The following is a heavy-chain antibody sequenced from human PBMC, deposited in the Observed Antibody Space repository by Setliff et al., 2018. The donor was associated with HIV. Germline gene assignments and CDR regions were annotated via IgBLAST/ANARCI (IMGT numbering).Heavy chain of an antibody. CDR1: GYTFTSYA. V-gene: IGHV1-3*01. CDR2: IHAGNGYT. CDR3: ASAPPGELHLGY. J-gene: IGHJ4*02. Sequence: ASVKVSCKASGYTFTSYAMHWVRQAPGQRLEWMGWIHAGNGYTKYSQKFQGRVTFTRDTSASAAYMDLSSLRSEDTAVYYCASAPPGELHLGYWGQGTLVTVSS. D-gene: IGHD1-26*01.